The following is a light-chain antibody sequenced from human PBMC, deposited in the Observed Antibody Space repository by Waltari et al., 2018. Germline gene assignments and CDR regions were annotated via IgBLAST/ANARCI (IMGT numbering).Light chain of an antibody. CDR3: QSYDSSIPWV. Sequence: NFMLTQPHSVSESPGKTVTISCTGSSGSIASNYVPWYQQRPGSAPTTVIYEDNQRPSGVPDRFSGSIDSSSNSASLTISGLKTEDEADYYCQSYDSSIPWVFGGGTKLTVL. CDR2: EDN. CDR1: SGSIASNY. J-gene: IGLJ3*02. V-gene: IGLV6-57*02.